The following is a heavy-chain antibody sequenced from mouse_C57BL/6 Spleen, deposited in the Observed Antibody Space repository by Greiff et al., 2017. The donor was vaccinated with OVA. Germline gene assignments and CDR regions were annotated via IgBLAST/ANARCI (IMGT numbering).Heavy chain of an antibody. CDR2: IYPGDGDT. CDR3: ARTSYDYDGAWFAY. Sequence: VQLQQSGPELVKPGASVKISCKASGYAFSSSWMNWVKQRPGKGLEWIGRIYPGDGDTNYNGKFKGKATLTAAKSSSTAYMQLSSLTSEDSAVYFCARTSYDYDGAWFAYWGQGTLVTVSA. CDR1: GYAFSSSW. V-gene: IGHV1-82*01. J-gene: IGHJ3*01. D-gene: IGHD2-4*01.